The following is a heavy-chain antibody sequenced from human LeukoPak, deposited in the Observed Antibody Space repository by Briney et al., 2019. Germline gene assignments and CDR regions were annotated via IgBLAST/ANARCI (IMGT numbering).Heavy chain of an antibody. CDR1: GGSFSGYY. CDR2: INHSGSA. CDR3: ARGQGTVTTH. Sequence: SETLSLTCAVSGGSFSGYYWTWIRQPPGKGLEWMGEINHSGSANYNPSITSRVTISLDTSKNQFSLKLSSVTAADTAVYYCARGQGTVTTHWGQGTLVTVSS. D-gene: IGHD4-17*01. J-gene: IGHJ4*02. V-gene: IGHV4-34*01.